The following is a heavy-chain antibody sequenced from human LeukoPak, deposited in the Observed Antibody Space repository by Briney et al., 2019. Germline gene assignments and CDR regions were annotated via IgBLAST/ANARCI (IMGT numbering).Heavy chain of an antibody. Sequence: PSETLSLTCAVYGGSFSGYYWSWIRQPPGKGLEWIGEINHSGSTNYNPSLKSRVTISVDTSKNQFSLKLSSVTAADTAVYYCARGVVLRYFDWLKRSNWFDPWGQGTLVTVS. CDR2: INHSGST. CDR1: GGSFSGYY. CDR3: ARGVVLRYFDWLKRSNWFDP. D-gene: IGHD3-9*01. J-gene: IGHJ5*02. V-gene: IGHV4-34*01.